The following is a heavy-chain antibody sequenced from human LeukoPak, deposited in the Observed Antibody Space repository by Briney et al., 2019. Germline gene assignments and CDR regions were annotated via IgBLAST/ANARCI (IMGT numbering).Heavy chain of an antibody. CDR1: GGSFSGHY. J-gene: IGHJ4*02. CDR3: ATWGIAVAGTFDY. V-gene: IGHV4-59*08. D-gene: IGHD6-19*01. Sequence: SETLSLTCAVYGGSFSGHYWSWIRQPPGKGLEWIGYIYYSGSTNYNPSFKSRVAISVDTSKNQFSLKLSSVTAADTAVYYCATWGIAVAGTFDYWGQGTLVTVST. CDR2: IYYSGST.